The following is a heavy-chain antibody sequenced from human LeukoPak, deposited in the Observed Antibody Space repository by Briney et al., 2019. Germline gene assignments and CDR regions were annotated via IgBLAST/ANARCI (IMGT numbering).Heavy chain of an antibody. CDR3: ASPAGGSGSYYPTL. CDR2: ISSSGSTI. J-gene: IGHJ4*02. Sequence: QSGGSLRLSCAASGFTFSSYSMNWVRQAPGKGLEWLSYISSSGSTIYYADSVKGRFTISRDNAKNSLYLQMNSLRAEDTAVYYCASPAGGSGSYYPTLWGQGTLVTVSS. V-gene: IGHV3-48*04. CDR1: GFTFSSYS. D-gene: IGHD3-10*01.